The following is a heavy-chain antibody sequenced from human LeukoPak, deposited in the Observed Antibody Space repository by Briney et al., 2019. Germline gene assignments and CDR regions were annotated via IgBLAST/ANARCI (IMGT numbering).Heavy chain of an antibody. J-gene: IGHJ4*02. CDR2: IKQDGSEK. Sequence: PGGSLRLSCAASGFTFSSYWMSWVRQAPGKGLEWVANIKQDGSEKYYVDSVKGRFTTSRDNAKNSLYLQMNSLRAEDTAVYYCARLGGYGSYYFDYWGQGTLVTVSS. CDR3: ARLGGYGSYYFDY. CDR1: GFTFSSYW. V-gene: IGHV3-7*01. D-gene: IGHD5-12*01.